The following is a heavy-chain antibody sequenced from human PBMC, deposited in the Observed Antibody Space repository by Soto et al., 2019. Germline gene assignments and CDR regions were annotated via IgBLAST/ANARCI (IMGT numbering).Heavy chain of an antibody. J-gene: IGHJ6*02. CDR2: IYSGGST. CDR1: GFTVSSNY. D-gene: IGHD6-13*01. V-gene: IGHV3-53*04. Sequence: EVQLVESGGGLVQPGGSLRLSCAASGFTVSSNYMSWVRQAPGKGLEWVSVIYSGGSTYYADSVKGRFTISRHNSKNPLYLQMNSLRAEDTAVYYCARDPGIAAAGTRGGYYYYGMDVWGQGTTVTVSS. CDR3: ARDPGIAAAGTRGGYYYYGMDV.